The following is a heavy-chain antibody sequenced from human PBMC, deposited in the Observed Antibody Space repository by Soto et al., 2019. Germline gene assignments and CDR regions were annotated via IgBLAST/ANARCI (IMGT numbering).Heavy chain of an antibody. CDR3: ANEGDKWELLHPYFYY. CDR1: GFTFSSYA. CDR2: ISDSGGTT. V-gene: IGHV3-23*01. Sequence: GGSLRLSCAASGFTFSSYAMSWVRQAPGRGLEWVSGISDSGGTTYYADSVKGRFSISRDNSKNTLFLLMNSLGAEDTAVYYCANEGDKWELLHPYFYYWGQGTLVTVSS. J-gene: IGHJ4*02. D-gene: IGHD1-26*01.